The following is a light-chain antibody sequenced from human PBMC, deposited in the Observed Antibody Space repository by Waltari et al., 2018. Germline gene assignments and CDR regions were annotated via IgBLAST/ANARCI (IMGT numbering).Light chain of an antibody. V-gene: IGKV1-12*01. CDR2: AVS. Sequence: DIQITQSPSSVSASVGDRVTIPCRASQDISSWLAWYQQKPGQAPRLLIYAVSILHSGVPSRFSGSGSGTDFTLTITSLQPEDFAIYYCQQGDGFHPITFGQGTRLE. CDR1: QDISSW. J-gene: IGKJ5*01. CDR3: QQGDGFHPIT.